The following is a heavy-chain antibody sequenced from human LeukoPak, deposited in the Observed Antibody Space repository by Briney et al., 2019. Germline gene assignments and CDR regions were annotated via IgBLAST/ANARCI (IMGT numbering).Heavy chain of an antibody. CDR2: INSDGSST. CDR3: ARRVVVPAAPYYFDY. J-gene: IGHJ4*02. Sequence: QPGGSLRLSCAASGFIFSSYWMHWVRQAPGKGLVWVSRINSDGSSTSYADSVKGRFTISRDNAKNTLCLQMNSLRAEDTAVYYCARRVVVPAAPYYFDYWGQGTLVTVSS. V-gene: IGHV3-74*01. CDR1: GFIFSSYW. D-gene: IGHD2-2*01.